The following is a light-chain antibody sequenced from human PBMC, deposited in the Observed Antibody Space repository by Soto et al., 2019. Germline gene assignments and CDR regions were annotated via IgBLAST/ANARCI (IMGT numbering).Light chain of an antibody. CDR1: QRGSSSF. J-gene: IGKJ2*01. CDR2: GAS. CDR3: QQYGSSPPNT. V-gene: IGKV3-20*01. Sequence: EIVLTQAPGTLHLSPGERATLSCRASQRGSSSFLAGYKQKPGQAPRVLIYGASSRATGIPDSFSGSGSGRDFTLTISGMEPEDCAVYYCQQYGSSPPNTFGQGTKLEL.